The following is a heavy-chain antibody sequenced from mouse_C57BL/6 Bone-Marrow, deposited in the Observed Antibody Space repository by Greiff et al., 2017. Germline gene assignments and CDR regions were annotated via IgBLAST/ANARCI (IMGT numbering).Heavy chain of an antibody. CDR2: INPYNGGT. Sequence: DVKLEESGPVLVKPGASVKMSCKASGYTFTDYYMNWVKQSHGKSLEWIGVINPYNGGTSYNQKFKGQATLTVDKSSSTAYMELNSLTSEDSAVYYCARGGLLPYYFDYWGQGTTLTVSS. V-gene: IGHV1-19*01. CDR1: GYTFTDYY. CDR3: ARGGLLPYYFDY. J-gene: IGHJ2*01. D-gene: IGHD1-1*01.